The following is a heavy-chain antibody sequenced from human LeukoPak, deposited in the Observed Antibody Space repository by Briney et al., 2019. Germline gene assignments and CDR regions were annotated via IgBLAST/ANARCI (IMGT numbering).Heavy chain of an antibody. V-gene: IGHV4-39*01. D-gene: IGHD6-19*01. J-gene: IGHJ3*02. CDR3: TRHKYSSGWPPEGAFDI. CDR1: GGSISSRNYY. Sequence: SETLSLTCTVSGGSISSRNYYWGWIRQPPRKGLEWIASIYYSGSTYYNPSLKSRVTISVDTSKNQFSLKLSSVTAADTAVYYCTRHKYSSGWPPEGAFDIWGQGTMVTVSS. CDR2: IYYSGST.